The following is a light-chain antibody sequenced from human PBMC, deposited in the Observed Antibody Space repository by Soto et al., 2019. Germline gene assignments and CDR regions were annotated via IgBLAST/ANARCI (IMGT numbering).Light chain of an antibody. J-gene: IGKJ4*01. CDR3: QQLNSYPLT. CDR1: QGITTE. CDR2: AAS. Sequence: DLQLTQSPSFVSASVGDRVTITCRASQGITTELAWYQQKPGKAPQFLIYAASTLQSGVPSRFSGSASGTEFTLTISSLQPEDFATYYCQQLNSYPLTFGGGTKVEIK. V-gene: IGKV1-9*01.